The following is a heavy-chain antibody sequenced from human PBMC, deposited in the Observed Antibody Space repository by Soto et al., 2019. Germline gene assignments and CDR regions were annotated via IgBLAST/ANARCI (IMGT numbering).Heavy chain of an antibody. CDR3: ARGLYYYGSGSPAGFDY. D-gene: IGHD3-10*01. V-gene: IGHV4-34*01. CDR2: INHSGST. Sequence: PSETLSLTCAVYGGSFSGYYWSWIRQPPGKGLEWIGEINHSGSTNYNPSLKSRVTISVDTSKSQFSLKLSSVTAADTAVYYCARGLYYYGSGSPAGFDYWGQGTLVTVSS. CDR1: GGSFSGYY. J-gene: IGHJ4*02.